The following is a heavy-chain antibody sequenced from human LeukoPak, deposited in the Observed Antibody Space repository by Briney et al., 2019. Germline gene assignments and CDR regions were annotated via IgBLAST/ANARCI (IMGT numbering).Heavy chain of an antibody. Sequence: PSETLSLTCTVSGGSISSYYWSWIRQPPGKGLEWIGYIYYSGSTNYNPSLKSRVTISVDTSKNQFSLKLSSVTAADTAVYYCARGGGSSWYYFDYWGQGTLVTVSS. J-gene: IGHJ4*02. D-gene: IGHD6-13*01. CDR1: GGSISSYY. V-gene: IGHV4-59*01. CDR3: ARGGGSSWYYFDY. CDR2: IYYSGST.